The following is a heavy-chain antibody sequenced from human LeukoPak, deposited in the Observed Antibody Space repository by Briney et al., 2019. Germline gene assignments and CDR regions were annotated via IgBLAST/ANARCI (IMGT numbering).Heavy chain of an antibody. Sequence: ASVKVSCKVSGYTLIELSMHWVRQAPGKGLEWMGGFDPEDGKTICAQKFQGRVTMTEDTSTDTAYMELSSLRSDDTAVYYCARSYYYDSSGYYDYWGQGTLVTVSS. D-gene: IGHD3-22*01. V-gene: IGHV1-24*01. CDR1: GYTLIELS. CDR2: FDPEDGKT. J-gene: IGHJ4*02. CDR3: ARSYYYDSSGYYDY.